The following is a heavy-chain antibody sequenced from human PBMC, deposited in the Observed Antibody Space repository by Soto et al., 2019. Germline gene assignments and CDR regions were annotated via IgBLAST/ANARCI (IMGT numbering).Heavy chain of an antibody. D-gene: IGHD1-1*01. J-gene: IGHJ3*02. V-gene: IGHV3-48*01. CDR2: ISSSSSTI. CDR3: ASIRINWYAFDI. CDR1: GFTFSSYS. Sequence: EVQLVESGGGLLQTGGSLRLSCAASGFTFSSYSRNWVRQAPGKGLEWVSYISSSSSTIYYADSVKGRFTISRDNAKNSLYLQMNSLRAEDTAVYYCASIRINWYAFDIWGQGTMVTVAS.